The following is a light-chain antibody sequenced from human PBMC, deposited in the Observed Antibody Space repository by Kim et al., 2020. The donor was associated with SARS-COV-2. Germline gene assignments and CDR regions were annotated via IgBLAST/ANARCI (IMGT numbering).Light chain of an antibody. Sequence: ELTQPPSASGTPGQTVTISCSGSRSNIGSDYVYWYQQVPGTAPKLLIYRNNQRPSEVPDRFSGSKSGTSASLAISGLRSEDEGHYYCAAWDDSLSAYV. J-gene: IGLJ1*01. CDR3: AAWDDSLSAYV. CDR2: RNN. CDR1: RSNIGSDY. V-gene: IGLV1-47*01.